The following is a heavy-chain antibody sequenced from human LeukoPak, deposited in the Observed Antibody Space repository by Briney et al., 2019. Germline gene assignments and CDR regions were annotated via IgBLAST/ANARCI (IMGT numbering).Heavy chain of an antibody. Sequence: ASVKVSCKASGGTFSSYAISWVRQAPGQGLEWMGGIIPIFGTANYAQKFQGRVTITTDESTSTAYMELSSLRSEDTAVYYCAAEGGEMATITNDYWGQGTLVTVSS. CDR2: IIPIFGTA. CDR1: GGTFSSYA. D-gene: IGHD5-24*01. CDR3: AAEGGEMATITNDY. V-gene: IGHV1-69*05. J-gene: IGHJ4*02.